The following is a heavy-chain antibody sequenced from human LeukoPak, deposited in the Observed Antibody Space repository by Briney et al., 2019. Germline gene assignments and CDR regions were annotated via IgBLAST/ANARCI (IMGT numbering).Heavy chain of an antibody. Sequence: GRSLRLSCAASGFTFSSYGMHWVRQAPGKGLEWVAVISYDGSNKYYADSVKGRFTISRDNSKNTLYLQMNSLRAEDTAVYYCAKDYGDIAVAGAYWGQGTLVTVSS. CDR3: AKDYGDIAVAGAY. D-gene: IGHD6-19*01. CDR2: ISYDGSNK. J-gene: IGHJ4*02. V-gene: IGHV3-30*18. CDR1: GFTFSSYG.